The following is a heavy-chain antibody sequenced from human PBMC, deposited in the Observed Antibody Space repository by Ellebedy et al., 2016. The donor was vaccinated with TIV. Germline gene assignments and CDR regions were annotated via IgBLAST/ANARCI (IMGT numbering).Heavy chain of an antibody. Sequence: AASVKVSCKASGYTFTNYYIHWVRQAPGQGLEWMGIIDPSDGVTNYPQKFQGRVSCTRDTSATTAYMELSSLTSEDTAVYYCARSGDAWGIDFWGQGTLVTVSS. CDR1: GYTFTNYY. V-gene: IGHV1-46*01. CDR2: IDPSDGVT. J-gene: IGHJ4*02. D-gene: IGHD3-16*01. CDR3: ARSGDAWGIDF.